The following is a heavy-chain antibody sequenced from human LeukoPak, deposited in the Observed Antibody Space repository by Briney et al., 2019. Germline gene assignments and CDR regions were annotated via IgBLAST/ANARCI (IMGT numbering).Heavy chain of an antibody. CDR1: GYSISSSNY. CDR2: IYYSGST. Sequence: SDTLSLTCAVSGYSISSSNYWVWIRQPPGKGLEWIGYIYYSGSTNYNPSLKSRVTISVDTSKNQFSLKLSSVTAADTAVYYCARIQWGLLRFLEWLTFDYWGQGTLVTVSS. J-gene: IGHJ4*02. V-gene: IGHV4-28*01. D-gene: IGHD3-3*01. CDR3: ARIQWGLLRFLEWLTFDY.